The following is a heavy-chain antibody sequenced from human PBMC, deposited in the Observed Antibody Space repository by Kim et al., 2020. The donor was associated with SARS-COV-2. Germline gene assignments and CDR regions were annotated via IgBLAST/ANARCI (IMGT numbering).Heavy chain of an antibody. CDR3: TSHRAGAFDY. D-gene: IGHD3-10*01. Sequence: ADSGKGRFTISRDNAKNTLYLQLNTLRAEDTAVYYCTSHRAGAFDYWGQGTLVTVSS. V-gene: IGHV3-74*01. J-gene: IGHJ4*02.